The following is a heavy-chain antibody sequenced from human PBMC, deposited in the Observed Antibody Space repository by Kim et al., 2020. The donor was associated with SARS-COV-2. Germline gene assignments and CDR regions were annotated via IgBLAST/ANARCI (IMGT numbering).Heavy chain of an antibody. CDR2: T. Sequence: TTYTPSLKSRVTISVDKSKNQFSLKLSSVTAADTAVYYCARFSNSQAFDIWGQGTMVTVSS. D-gene: IGHD4-4*01. CDR3: ARFSNSQAFDI. J-gene: IGHJ3*02. V-gene: IGHV4-4*02.